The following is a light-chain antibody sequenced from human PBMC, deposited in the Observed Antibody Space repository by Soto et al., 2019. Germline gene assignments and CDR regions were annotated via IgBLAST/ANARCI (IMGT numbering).Light chain of an antibody. CDR3: TSFSSSTSLYV. CDR1: TRDIAGYNY. Sequence: QSVLPQPASVSGSLGQSITISCTGTTRDIAGYNYISWYQQLPGKAPKLMIYQVTIRPSGISNRFSGSKSGNTASLTISGLQAEDEADYYCTSFSSSTSLYVFGTGTKVTVL. CDR2: QVT. J-gene: IGLJ1*01. V-gene: IGLV2-14*01.